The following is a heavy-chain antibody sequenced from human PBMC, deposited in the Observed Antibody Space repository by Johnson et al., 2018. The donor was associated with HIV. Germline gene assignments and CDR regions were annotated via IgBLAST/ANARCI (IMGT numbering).Heavy chain of an antibody. V-gene: IGHV3-23*04. CDR1: GFTFSSYA. CDR3: AKDGRDDLRAFDI. J-gene: IGHJ3*02. CDR2: ISGSGGSP. D-gene: IGHD5-24*01. Sequence: VQLVESGGGLVQPGGSLRFSCAVSGFTFSSYAMSWVRQAPGKGLEWVSAISGSGGSPYYEDSVKGRFTVSRDNSKNTLYLQMNGLGPEDTAVYYCAKDGRDDLRAFDIRGQGTMVTVSS.